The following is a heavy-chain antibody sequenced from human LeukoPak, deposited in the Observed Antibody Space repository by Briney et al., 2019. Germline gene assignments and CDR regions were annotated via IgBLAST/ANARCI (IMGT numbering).Heavy chain of an antibody. V-gene: IGHV3-9*01. CDR1: GFTFDVYA. Sequence: GGSLRLSCAASGFTFDVYAMHWVRQAPGKGQEWVSGISWNSGSIGYADSVKGRFTISRDNAKNSLYLQMNSLRAEDTALYYCAKSGGFGELLYVDYWGQGTLVTVSS. CDR3: AKSGGFGELLYVDY. J-gene: IGHJ4*02. D-gene: IGHD3-10*01. CDR2: ISWNSGSI.